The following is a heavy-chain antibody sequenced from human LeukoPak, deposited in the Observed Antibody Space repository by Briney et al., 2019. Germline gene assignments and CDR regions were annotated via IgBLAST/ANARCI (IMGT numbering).Heavy chain of an antibody. CDR3: ARDRDYYDSSGYLGYYYYGMDV. J-gene: IGHJ6*02. CDR1: GGSISSYY. CDR2: IYTSGST. Sequence: SETLSLTCTVSGGSISSYYWSWIRQPAGKGLGWIGRIYTSGSTNYNPSLKSRVTMSVDTSKNQFSLKLSSVTAADTAVYYCARDRDYYDSSGYLGYYYYGMDVWGQGTTVTVSS. D-gene: IGHD3-22*01. V-gene: IGHV4-4*07.